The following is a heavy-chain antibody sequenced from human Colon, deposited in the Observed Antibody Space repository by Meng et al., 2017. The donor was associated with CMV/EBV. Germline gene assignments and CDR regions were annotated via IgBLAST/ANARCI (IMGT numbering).Heavy chain of an antibody. V-gene: IGHV4-39*01. CDR3: ARGGLYCSSTSCYFDWDYYYYYGMDV. Sequence: SETLSLTCAVSGGSFSGYYWSWIRQPPGKGLEWIGSIYYSGSTYYNPSLKSRVTISVDTSKNQFSLKLSSVTAADTAVYYCARGGLYCSSTSCYFDWDYYYYYGMDVWGQGTTVTVSS. J-gene: IGHJ6*02. CDR1: GGSFSGYY. D-gene: IGHD2-2*01. CDR2: IYYSGST.